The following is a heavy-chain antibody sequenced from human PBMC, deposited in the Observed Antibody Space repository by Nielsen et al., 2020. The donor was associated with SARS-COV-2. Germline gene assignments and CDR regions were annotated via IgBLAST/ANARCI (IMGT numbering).Heavy chain of an antibody. CDR3: AKGGECSAGSCYSWTYSYGMDV. V-gene: IGHV3-9*01. D-gene: IGHD2-15*01. J-gene: IGHJ6*02. Sequence: SLKISCAASGFTFDDYAMHWVRQAPGKGLEWVSGISWNSGTVGYADSVKGRFTISRDNAKNLLYLQMDSLRTEDTALYYCAKGGECSAGSCYSWTYSYGMDVWGLGTTVTVSS. CDR1: GFTFDDYA. CDR2: ISWNSGTV.